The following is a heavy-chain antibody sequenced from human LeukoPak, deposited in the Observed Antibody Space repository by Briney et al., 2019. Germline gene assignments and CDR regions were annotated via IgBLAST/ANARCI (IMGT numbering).Heavy chain of an antibody. V-gene: IGHV5-51*01. CDR3: ARRSYYDSRGYYNLDY. Sequence: GESLKISCKGSGYIFTSYWIGWVRQMPGKGLEWMGIIYPGDSDTRYSPSFQGQVTISADKSISTAYLQWSSLKASDTAIYYCARRSYYDSRGYYNLDYWGQGTLVTVSS. J-gene: IGHJ4*02. D-gene: IGHD3-22*01. CDR2: IYPGDSDT. CDR1: GYIFTSYW.